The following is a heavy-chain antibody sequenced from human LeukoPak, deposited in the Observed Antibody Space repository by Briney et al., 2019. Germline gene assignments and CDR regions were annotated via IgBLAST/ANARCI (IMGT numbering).Heavy chain of an antibody. CDR3: ARGLWFGDENPPYFDY. CDR1: GYSISSGYY. CDR2: IYHSGST. V-gene: IGHV4-38-2*02. D-gene: IGHD3-10*01. Sequence: SETLSLTCTVSGYSISSGYYWGWIRQPPGKGLEWIGSIYHSGSTYYNPSLKGRVTISIDTSKNQFSLKLSSVTAADTAVYYCARGLWFGDENPPYFDYWGQGTLVTVSS. J-gene: IGHJ4*02.